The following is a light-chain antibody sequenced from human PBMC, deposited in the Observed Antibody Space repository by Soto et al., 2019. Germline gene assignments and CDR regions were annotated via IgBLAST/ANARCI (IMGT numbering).Light chain of an antibody. CDR3: QQFGTSTSTYT. V-gene: IGKV3-20*01. CDR1: QSVSSSY. Sequence: EIVLTQSPGTLSLSPGERATLSYRATQSVSSSYLAWYQQKPGQAPRLLIYGTSTRATGIPDRFSGSGSGTDFTLTISRLEPEDFAVYYCQQFGTSTSTYTFGQGTKLEI. J-gene: IGKJ2*01. CDR2: GTS.